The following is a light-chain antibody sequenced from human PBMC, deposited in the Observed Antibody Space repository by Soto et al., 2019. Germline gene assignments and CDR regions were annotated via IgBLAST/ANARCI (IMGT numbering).Light chain of an antibody. CDR3: QQYNNWPRT. V-gene: IGKV3-15*01. CDR2: CAS. J-gene: IGKJ1*01. Sequence: EIVMTQSPATLSVSPGERATLSCRASQSVSSNLAWYQQKPGQAPRLLIYCASTRATGIPARFSGSGSGTEFTLTISSLQSEDFAAYYCQQYNNWPRTFGQGTKVEIK. CDR1: QSVSSN.